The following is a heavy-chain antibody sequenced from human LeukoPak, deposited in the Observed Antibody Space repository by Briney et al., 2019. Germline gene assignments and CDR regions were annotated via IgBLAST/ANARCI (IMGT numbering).Heavy chain of an antibody. V-gene: IGHV1-24*01. Sequence: ASVKVSCKVSGYTLTELSMHWVRQAPGKGLEWMGGFDPEDGETIYAQKFQGRVTMTEDTSTDTAYMELSSLRSEDTAVYYCATDRKTKEYVLRYFDWFSVSNWGQGTLVTVSS. CDR2: FDPEDGET. J-gene: IGHJ4*02. CDR3: ATDRKTKEYVLRYFDWFSVSN. D-gene: IGHD3-9*01. CDR1: GYTLTELS.